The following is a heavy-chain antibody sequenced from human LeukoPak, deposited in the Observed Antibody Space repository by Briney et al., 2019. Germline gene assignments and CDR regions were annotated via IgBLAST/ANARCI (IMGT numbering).Heavy chain of an antibody. CDR2: ISGSGGST. CDR3: AKRVKALDSSGYYLYNWFDP. D-gene: IGHD3-22*01. Sequence: PTGGTLRLSCAASGFTFSSYGMSWVRQAPGKGLEWVSAISGSGGSTYYADSVKGRFTISRDNSKNTLYLQMNSLRAEDTAVYYCAKRVKALDSSGYYLYNWFDPWGQGTLVTVSS. J-gene: IGHJ5*02. V-gene: IGHV3-23*01. CDR1: GFTFSSYG.